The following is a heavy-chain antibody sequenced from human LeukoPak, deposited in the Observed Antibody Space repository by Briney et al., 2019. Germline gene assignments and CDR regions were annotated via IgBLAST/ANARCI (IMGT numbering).Heavy chain of an antibody. Sequence: SETLSLTCTVSGGSISSSSYYWGWIRQPPGKGLEWIGSIYYSGSTYYNPSLKSRVTISVDTSKNQFSLKLSSVTAADTAVYYCARHRAYYLASMDVWGQGTTVTVSS. CDR2: IYYSGST. D-gene: IGHD2/OR15-2a*01. CDR1: GGSISSSSYY. V-gene: IGHV4-39*01. CDR3: ARHRAYYLASMDV. J-gene: IGHJ6*02.